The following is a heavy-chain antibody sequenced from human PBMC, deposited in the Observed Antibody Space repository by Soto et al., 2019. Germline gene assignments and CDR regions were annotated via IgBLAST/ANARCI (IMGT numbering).Heavy chain of an antibody. D-gene: IGHD3-3*01. CDR1: GYTFTSYD. CDR3: ARPFYDFLSGYYPYYYYYGMDV. V-gene: IGHV1-8*01. CDR2: MNPNSGNT. J-gene: IGHJ6*02. Sequence: GASVKVSCKASGYTFTSYDINWVRQATGQGLEWMGWMNPNSGNTGYAQKFQGRVTMTRNTSISTAYMELSSLRSEDTAVYYCARPFYDFLSGYYPYYYYYGMDVWGQGTTVTVSS.